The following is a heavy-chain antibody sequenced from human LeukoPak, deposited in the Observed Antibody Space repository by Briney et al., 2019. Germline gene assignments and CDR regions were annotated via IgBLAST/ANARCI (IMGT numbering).Heavy chain of an antibody. V-gene: IGHV4-34*01. Sequence: PSETLSLTCTVSGGSISSYYWSWIRQPPGKGLEWIGEINHSGSTNYNPSLKSRVTISVDTSKNQFSLKLSSVTAADTAVYYCARGPLAAAVHWGQGTLVTVSS. CDR3: ARGPLAAAVH. CDR2: INHSGST. CDR1: GGSISSYY. J-gene: IGHJ4*02. D-gene: IGHD6-13*01.